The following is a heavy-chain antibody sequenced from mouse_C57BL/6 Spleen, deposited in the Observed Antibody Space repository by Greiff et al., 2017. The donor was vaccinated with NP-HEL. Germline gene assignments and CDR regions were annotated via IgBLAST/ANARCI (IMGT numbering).Heavy chain of an antibody. V-gene: IGHV5-4*01. CDR2: ISDGGSYT. CDR1: GFTFSSYA. CDR3: ARYGNYAYYFDY. J-gene: IGHJ2*01. D-gene: IGHD2-1*01. Sequence: EVQRVESGGGLVKPGGSLKLSCAASGFTFSSYAMSWVRQTPEKRLEWVATISDGGSYTYYPDNVKGRFTIARDNAKNNLYLQMSHLKSEDTAMYYCARYGNYAYYFDYWGQGTTLTVSS.